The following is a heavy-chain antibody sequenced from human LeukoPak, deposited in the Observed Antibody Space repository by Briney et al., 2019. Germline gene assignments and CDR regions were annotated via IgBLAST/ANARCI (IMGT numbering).Heavy chain of an antibody. V-gene: IGHV4-30-4*01. CDR3: ARDRGGVRATSVLDY. CDR1: GGSMSSGDYY. Sequence: SETLSLTCTVSGGSMSSGDYYWSWIRQPPGKGLEWIGYICYSGSTYYNPSLKSRVTISVDTSKNQFSLKLSSVPAADTAVYYCARDRGGVRATSVLDYWGQGTLVTVSS. CDR2: ICYSGST. J-gene: IGHJ4*02. D-gene: IGHD1-26*01.